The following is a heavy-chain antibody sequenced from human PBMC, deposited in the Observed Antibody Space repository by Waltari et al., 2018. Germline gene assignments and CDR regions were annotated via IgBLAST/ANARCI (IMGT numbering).Heavy chain of an antibody. D-gene: IGHD3-10*01. V-gene: IGHV3-21*01. Sequence: EVQLVESGGGLVKPGGSLRLSCAASGFTFSSYSMNWVRQAPGKGLEWVSSLSSSSSYIYYADSVKGRFTIARDNAKNALYRQMNSRRAEDTAVYYCASRYGGYWGQGTLVTVSS. CDR2: LSSSSSYI. CDR1: GFTFSSYS. CDR3: ASRYGGY. J-gene: IGHJ4*02.